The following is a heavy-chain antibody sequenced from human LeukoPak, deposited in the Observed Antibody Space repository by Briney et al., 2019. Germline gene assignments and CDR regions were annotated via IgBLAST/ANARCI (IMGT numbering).Heavy chain of an antibody. J-gene: IGHJ5*02. Sequence: SETLSLTCTVSGSSINGHWWSWIRQPPGKGLEWIGFIYFNGNILYNPFLKSRVTLSVDTFNNQFSLSLTSVTAADTAVYYCAGLHFASAEEFDPWGHGTLVTVSS. CDR2: IYFNGNI. CDR3: AGLHFASAEEFDP. D-gene: IGHD6-25*01. V-gene: IGHV4-59*08. CDR1: GSSINGHW.